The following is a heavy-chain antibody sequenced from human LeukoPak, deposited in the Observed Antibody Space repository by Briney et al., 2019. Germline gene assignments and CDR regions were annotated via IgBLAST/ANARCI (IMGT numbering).Heavy chain of an antibody. Sequence: KSSETLSLACTVSGGSIGNFYWNWIRQPAGKVLEWIGRIFTTGSTNYNPSLKSRVTMSVATSKNQLSLRLSSVTAADTAVYYCARARYGSGSYHFMDVWGKGTTVTISS. CDR2: IFTTGST. CDR1: GGSIGNFY. CDR3: ARARYGSGSYHFMDV. D-gene: IGHD3-10*01. J-gene: IGHJ6*03. V-gene: IGHV4-4*07.